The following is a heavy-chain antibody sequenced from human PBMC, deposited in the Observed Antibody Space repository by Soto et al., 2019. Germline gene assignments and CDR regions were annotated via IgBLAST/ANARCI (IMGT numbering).Heavy chain of an antibody. CDR2: ISYDGSNK. CDR1: GFTFSSYG. J-gene: IGHJ4*02. Sequence: QVQLVESGGGVVQPGRSLRLSCAASGFTFSSYGMHWVRQAPGKGLEWVAVISYDGSNKYYADSVKGRFTISRDNSKNTLYLKMNSVRAEATAVYYCAKDRQQLGSGPHDYWGQGTLVTVSS. CDR3: AKDRQQLGSGPHDY. D-gene: IGHD3-10*02. V-gene: IGHV3-30*18.